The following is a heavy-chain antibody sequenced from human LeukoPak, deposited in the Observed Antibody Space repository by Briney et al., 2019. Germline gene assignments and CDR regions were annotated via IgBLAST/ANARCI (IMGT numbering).Heavy chain of an antibody. CDR2: IGGSGGST. Sequence: GGSLRLPCAASGLTFSIFAMSWVRQAPGKGLEWVSTIGGSGGSTYYADSVKGRFTISRGDSQNTLYLQMNSLRAEDTAVYYCAKGAYDWNYWGQGTLVTVSS. J-gene: IGHJ4*02. D-gene: IGHD1-1*01. CDR1: GLTFSIFA. V-gene: IGHV3-23*01. CDR3: AKGAYDWNY.